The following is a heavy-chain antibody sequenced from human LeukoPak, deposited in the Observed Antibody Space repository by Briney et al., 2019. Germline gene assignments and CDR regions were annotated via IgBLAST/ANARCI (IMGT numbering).Heavy chain of an antibody. J-gene: IGHJ4*02. V-gene: IGHV6-1*01. D-gene: IGHD1-26*01. CDR2: TYYRYKWSN. CDR3: ARVADSGGSYNRYFDY. Sequence: SLTLSLTCAISGDSVSSNSAAWNWIRQSPSRGLEWLGRTYYRYKWSNDYAVSVKSRITVNPDTSKNQFSLQLNSVTPDDTAVYYCARVADSGGSYNRYFDYWGQGTLVSFSS. CDR1: GDSVSSNSAA.